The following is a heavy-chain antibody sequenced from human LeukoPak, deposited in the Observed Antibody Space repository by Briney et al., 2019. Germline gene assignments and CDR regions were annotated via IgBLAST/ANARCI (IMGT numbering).Heavy chain of an antibody. CDR1: GFTFSSYE. Sequence: SGGSLRLSCAASGFTFSSYEMNWVRQAPGKGLEWVSYISSSGSTIYYADSVKGRFTISRDNAKNSLYLQMNSLRAEGTAVYYCARDVGGTTVTTWGAFDIWGQGTMVTVSS. V-gene: IGHV3-48*03. J-gene: IGHJ3*02. CDR3: ARDVGGTTVTTWGAFDI. D-gene: IGHD4-17*01. CDR2: ISSSGSTI.